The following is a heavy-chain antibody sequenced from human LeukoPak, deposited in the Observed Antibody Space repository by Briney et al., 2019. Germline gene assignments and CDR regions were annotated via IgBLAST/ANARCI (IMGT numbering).Heavy chain of an antibody. Sequence: ASVKVSCKASGYTFTGYYMHWVRQAPGQGLEWMGWISPSGGTDYAQKFQGRVTMTRDTSITTAYMELDSLRSDDTAVYYCARDHYYTSGSPSFDYWGQGTLVTVSS. CDR3: ARDHYYTSGSPSFDY. J-gene: IGHJ4*02. CDR2: ISPSGGT. D-gene: IGHD3-10*01. V-gene: IGHV1-2*02. CDR1: GYTFTGYY.